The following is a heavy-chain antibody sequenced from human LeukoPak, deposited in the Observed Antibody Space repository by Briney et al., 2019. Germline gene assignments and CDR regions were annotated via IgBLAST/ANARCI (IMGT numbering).Heavy chain of an antibody. Sequence: PSETLSLTCAVYGGSFSGYYWSWIRQPPGKGLEWIGEINHSGSTNYNPSLKSRVTISVDTSKNQFSLKLSSVTAADTAVYYCAREGYYYGSGSYAYGTPTAGYDYWGQGTLVTVSS. V-gene: IGHV4-34*01. D-gene: IGHD3-10*01. CDR1: GGSFSGYY. CDR2: INHSGST. CDR3: AREGYYYGSGSYAYGTPTAGYDY. J-gene: IGHJ4*02.